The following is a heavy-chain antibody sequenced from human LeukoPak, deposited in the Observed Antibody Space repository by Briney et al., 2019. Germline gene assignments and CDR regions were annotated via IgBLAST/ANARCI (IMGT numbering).Heavy chain of an antibody. CDR2: ITGTGGHT. CDR3: AKVRDTRDWYKDAFDV. J-gene: IGHJ3*01. V-gene: IGHV3-23*01. Sequence: ETLSLTCAVYGGSFSGYYWSWIRQPPGKGLEWVSAITGTGGHTYYAASVEGRFTVSRDNSKNTLYLQMSSLRAEDTAMYYCAKVRDTRDWYKDAFDVWGQGTRVTVSS. D-gene: IGHD6-19*01. CDR1: GGSFSGYY.